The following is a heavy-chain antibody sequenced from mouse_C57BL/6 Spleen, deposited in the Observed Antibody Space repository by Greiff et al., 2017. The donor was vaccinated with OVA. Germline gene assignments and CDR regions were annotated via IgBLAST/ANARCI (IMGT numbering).Heavy chain of an antibody. CDR1: GFTFSDYG. J-gene: IGHJ4*01. CDR3: ARDGYYAMDY. D-gene: IGHD2-3*01. Sequence: EVKVVESGGGLVKPGGSLKLSCAASGFTFSDYGMHWVRQAPEKGLEWVAYISSGSSTIYYADTVNGRFTISRDNAKNTLFLQMTSLRSEDTAMYYCARDGYYAMDYWGQGTSVTVSS. V-gene: IGHV5-17*01. CDR2: ISSGSSTI.